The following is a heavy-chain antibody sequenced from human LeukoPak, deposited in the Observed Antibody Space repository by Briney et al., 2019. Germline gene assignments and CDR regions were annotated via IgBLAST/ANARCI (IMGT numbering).Heavy chain of an antibody. CDR1: GASISSYY. J-gene: IGHJ4*02. Sequence: PSETLSLTCTVSGASISSYYWSWIRQPPGKGLEWIGYIYYSGSTNYNPSLKSRVTISVDTSKNQFSLKLSSVTAADTAVYYCARDRNRPGYYFDYWGQGTLVTVSS. V-gene: IGHV4-59*01. D-gene: IGHD1-14*01. CDR2: IYYSGST. CDR3: ARDRNRPGYYFDY.